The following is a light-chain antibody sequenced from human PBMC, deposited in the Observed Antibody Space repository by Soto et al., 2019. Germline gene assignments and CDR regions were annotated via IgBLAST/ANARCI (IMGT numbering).Light chain of an antibody. CDR3: CSYVSSSTYV. V-gene: IGLV2-14*01. J-gene: IGLJ1*01. Sequence: HSALTQPASVSGSPGQSITISCTGTRSDVGGYNFVSWYQQHPGKAPKVIIYEVSNRPSGVSNRFSGSKSGNTASLTISGLQAEDEADYYCCSYVSSSTYVFGPGTKLTVL. CDR2: EVS. CDR1: RSDVGGYNF.